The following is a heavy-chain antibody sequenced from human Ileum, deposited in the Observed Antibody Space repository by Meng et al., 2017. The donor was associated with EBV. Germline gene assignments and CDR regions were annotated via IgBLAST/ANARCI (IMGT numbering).Heavy chain of an antibody. V-gene: IGHV4-30-4*01. J-gene: IGHJ4*02. Sequence: QALLQESGPGLVPPSQTLSLICAVSGRSSSSGAYHWSWIRQPSGKGLEWIGFIDYGGSTYSNPSLKSRVTMSIDTSNNQFSLRLFSVTAADTAVYYCATYEKGAAGKGYWGQGTLVTVSS. D-gene: IGHD6-13*01. CDR2: IDYGGST. CDR3: ATYEKGAAGKGY. CDR1: GRSSSSGAYH.